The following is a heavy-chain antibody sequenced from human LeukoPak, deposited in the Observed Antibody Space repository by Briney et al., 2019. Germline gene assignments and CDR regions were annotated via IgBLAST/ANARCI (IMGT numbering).Heavy chain of an antibody. CDR2: IYYSGST. CDR3: ARGDYGEPPGAFDI. J-gene: IGHJ3*02. CDR1: GGSISSYY. D-gene: IGHD4-17*01. V-gene: IGHV4-59*08. Sequence: SETLSLTCTVSGGSISSYYWSWIRQPPGKGLEWIGYIYYSGSTNYNPSLKSRVTISVDTSKNQFSLKLSSVTAADTAVYYCARGDYGEPPGAFDIWGQGTMVTVSS.